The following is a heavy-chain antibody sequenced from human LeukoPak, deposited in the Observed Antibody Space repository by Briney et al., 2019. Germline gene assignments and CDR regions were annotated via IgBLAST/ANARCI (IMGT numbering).Heavy chain of an antibody. V-gene: IGHV4-59*01. D-gene: IGHD5-12*01. Sequence: KPSETLSLTCTVSGGSISSYYWSWIRQPPGKGLEWIGYIYYSGSTNYNPSLKSRVTISVDTSKNQFSLKLSSVTAADTAAYYCARSSGYSGYDQYFQHWGQGTLVTVSS. CDR3: ARSSGYSGYDQYFQH. CDR2: IYYSGST. CDR1: GGSISSYY. J-gene: IGHJ1*01.